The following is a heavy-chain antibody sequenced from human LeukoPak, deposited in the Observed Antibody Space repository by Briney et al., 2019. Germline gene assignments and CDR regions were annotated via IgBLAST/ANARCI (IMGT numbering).Heavy chain of an antibody. D-gene: IGHD3-22*01. Sequence: PGGSLRLSCAASGFTFSSYAMHWVRQAPGKGLEWVAVISYDGSNRYYADSVKGRFTISRDNSKNMLYLQMNSLRAEDTAVYYCARAPWYGYSDIYYFDYWGQGTLVTVSS. CDR2: ISYDGSNR. J-gene: IGHJ4*02. CDR3: ARAPWYGYSDIYYFDY. V-gene: IGHV3-30*04. CDR1: GFTFSSYA.